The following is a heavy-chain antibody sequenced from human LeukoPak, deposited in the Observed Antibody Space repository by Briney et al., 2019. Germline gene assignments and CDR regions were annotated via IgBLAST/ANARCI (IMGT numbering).Heavy chain of an antibody. D-gene: IGHD3-10*01. CDR2: IYSGGST. CDR1: GFTVSSNY. J-gene: IGHJ5*02. Sequence: GGSLRLSCAASGFTVSSNYMSGVRQAPGKGLEWVSVIYSGGSTYYADSVKGRFTISRDNPKNTLYLQMNSLRAEDTAVYYCARVLWFGELEGNWFDPWGQGTLVTVSS. V-gene: IGHV3-66*01. CDR3: ARVLWFGELEGNWFDP.